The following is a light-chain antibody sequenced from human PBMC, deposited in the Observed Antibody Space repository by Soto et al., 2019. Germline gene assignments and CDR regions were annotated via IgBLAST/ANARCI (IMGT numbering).Light chain of an antibody. CDR2: GAS. V-gene: IGKV3-15*01. J-gene: IGKJ2*01. CDR1: QSIRDN. CDR3: QQYDYWSPYT. Sequence: EIVMTQSPATLSVSPGERAIVSCRASQSIRDNLAWYQQTPGRAPSLLIYGASIRATGVPARFSGSGSGTEFTLTISSLQSEDFAVYYCQQYDYWSPYTFGQGTKVEIK.